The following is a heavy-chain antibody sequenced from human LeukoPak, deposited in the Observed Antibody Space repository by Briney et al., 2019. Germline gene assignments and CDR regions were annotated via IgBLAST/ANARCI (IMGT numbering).Heavy chain of an antibody. D-gene: IGHD5-18*01. CDR3: ARDQPIGYDYGYPFDN. CDR2: ISSSGSTI. CDR1: GFTFSDYY. J-gene: IGHJ4*02. Sequence: GGSLRLSCAASGFTFSDYYMSWIRQAPGKGLEWVSYISSSGSTIYYADSVKGRFTISRDNAKNSLYLQMNNLRVEDTAVYYCARDQPIGYDYGYPFDNWGQGTLVTVSS. V-gene: IGHV3-11*04.